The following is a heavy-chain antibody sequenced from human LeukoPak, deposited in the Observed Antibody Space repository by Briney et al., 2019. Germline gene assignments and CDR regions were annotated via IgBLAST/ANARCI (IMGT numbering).Heavy chain of an antibody. J-gene: IGHJ4*02. V-gene: IGHV3-53*01. D-gene: IGHD1/OR15-1a*01. CDR3: ARVNKGHYLDY. Sequence: GGSLRLSCAASGFTFNANYVTWVRQAPGKGLECVSVIYSGDSTYYSDSVKGRFTISRDNSKNTLYLQMNSLRAEDTAIYYCARVNKGHYLDYWGKGTLVTVSS. CDR1: GFTFNANY. CDR2: IYSGDST.